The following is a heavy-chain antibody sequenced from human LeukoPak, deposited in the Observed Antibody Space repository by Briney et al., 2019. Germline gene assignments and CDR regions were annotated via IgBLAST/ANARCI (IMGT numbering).Heavy chain of an antibody. CDR1: GFTFSSYS. CDR2: ISSSSSYI. CDR3: AKDQTTVVTPFDY. J-gene: IGHJ4*02. V-gene: IGHV3-21*04. D-gene: IGHD4-23*01. Sequence: GGSLRLSCAASGFTFSSYSMTWARQAPGKGLEWVSSISSSSSYIYYADSVKGRFTISRDNAKNSLYLQMNSLRAEDTAVYYCAKDQTTVVTPFDYWGQGTLVTVSS.